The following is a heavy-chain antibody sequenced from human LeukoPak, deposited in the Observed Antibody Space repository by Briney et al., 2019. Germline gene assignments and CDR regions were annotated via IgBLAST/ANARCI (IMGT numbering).Heavy chain of an antibody. CDR2: INHSGST. CDR3: ARLLEDAFDI. CDR1: GGSFSGYY. V-gene: IGHV4-34*01. J-gene: IGHJ3*02. D-gene: IGHD1-1*01. Sequence: SETLSLTCAVYGGSFSGYYWSWIRQPPGKGLEWIGEINHSGSTNYNPSLKSRVTMSVDTSKNQFSLKLSSVTAADTAVYYCARLLEDAFDIWGQGTMVTVSS.